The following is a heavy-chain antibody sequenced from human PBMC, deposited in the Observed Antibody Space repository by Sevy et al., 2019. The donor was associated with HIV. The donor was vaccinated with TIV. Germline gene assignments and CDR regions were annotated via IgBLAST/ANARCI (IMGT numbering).Heavy chain of an antibody. Sequence: GGSLRLSCAASGFTFSSYAMNWVRQAPGKGLKWVSSISSSGRSTYYADSVEGRFTISIDNSENTLYLQMNSLRADDTAVYYCAKGYCSGGSCPRDYYYYGMDVWGHGTTVTVSS. CDR1: GFTFSSYA. D-gene: IGHD2-15*01. V-gene: IGHV3-23*01. CDR2: ISSSGRST. J-gene: IGHJ6*02. CDR3: AKGYCSGGSCPRDYYYYGMDV.